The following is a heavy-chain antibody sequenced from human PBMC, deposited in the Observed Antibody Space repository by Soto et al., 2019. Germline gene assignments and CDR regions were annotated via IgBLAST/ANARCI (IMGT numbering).Heavy chain of an antibody. V-gene: IGHV3-49*04. CDR2: IRSKAYGGTT. D-gene: IGHD2-15*01. CDR1: GFTFRGYG. Sequence: HPGGSLRLSCAASGFTFRGYGMHWVRQAPGKGLEWVGFIRSKAYGGTTEYAASVKGRFTISRDDSKSIAYLQMNSLKTEDTAVYYCTRDRSRYCSGGSCSYWGQGTLVTVSS. CDR3: TRDRSRYCSGGSCSY. J-gene: IGHJ4*02.